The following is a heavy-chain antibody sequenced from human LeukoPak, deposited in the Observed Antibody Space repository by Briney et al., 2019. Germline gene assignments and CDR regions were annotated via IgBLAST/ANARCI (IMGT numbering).Heavy chain of an antibody. CDR2: IRNKASSYTT. CDR3: ARGRSSSDY. Sequence: GGSLRLSCAASGFTFSDHHMDWVRQAPGKGLEWVGRIRNKASSYTTEYAASVRGRFIISRDDSENSLYLQMNSLKTDDTAVYYCARGRSSSDYWGQGALVTVSS. V-gene: IGHV3-72*01. CDR1: GFTFSDHH. D-gene: IGHD3-16*02. J-gene: IGHJ4*02.